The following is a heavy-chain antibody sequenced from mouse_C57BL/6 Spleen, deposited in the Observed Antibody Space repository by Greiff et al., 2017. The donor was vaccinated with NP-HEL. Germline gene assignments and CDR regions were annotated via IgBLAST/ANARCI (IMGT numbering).Heavy chain of an antibody. D-gene: IGHD2-1*01. CDR1: GYSITSGYD. CDR2: ISYSGST. V-gene: IGHV3-1*01. Sequence: VQLKESGPGMVKPSQSLSLTCTVTGYSITSGYDWHWIRHFPGNKLEWMGYISYSGSTNYNPSLKIRISITHDTSKNHFFLKLNSVTTEYTATYYCARDGNYWYFDVWGTGTTVTVSS. J-gene: IGHJ1*03. CDR3: ARDGNYWYFDV.